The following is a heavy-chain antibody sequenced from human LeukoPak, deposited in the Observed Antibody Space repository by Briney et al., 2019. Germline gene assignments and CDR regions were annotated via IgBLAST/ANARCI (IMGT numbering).Heavy chain of an antibody. V-gene: IGHV4-59*08. CDR2: ISYTGTT. CDR3: ATGPHTALDY. J-gene: IGHJ4*02. CDR1: GGSINNYY. Sequence: NPSETLSLTCTVSGGSINNYYWSWIRQPPGKGLEWIGYISYTGTTIYNPSLKTRVTISVDTSNQLSLKLSSVTAAETAMYYCATGPHTALDYWGQGTLVTVSS. D-gene: IGHD5-18*01.